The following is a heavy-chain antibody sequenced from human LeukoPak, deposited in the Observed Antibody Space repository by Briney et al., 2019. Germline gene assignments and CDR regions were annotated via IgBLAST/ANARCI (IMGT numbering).Heavy chain of an antibody. J-gene: IGHJ6*02. Sequence: SETLSLTCAVYGGSFSGYYWSWIRQPPGKGLEWIGEINHSGSTNYNPSLKSRVTISVDTSKNQFSLKLSSVTAADTAVYYCARRLGAYSRSWHYRYYYYGMDVWGQGTTVTVSS. CDR2: INHSGST. CDR1: GGSFSGYY. V-gene: IGHV4-34*01. D-gene: IGHD6-13*01. CDR3: ARRLGAYSRSWHYRYYYYGMDV.